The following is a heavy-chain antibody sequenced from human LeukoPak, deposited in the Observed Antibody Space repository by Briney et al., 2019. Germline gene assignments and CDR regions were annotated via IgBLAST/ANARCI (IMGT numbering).Heavy chain of an antibody. V-gene: IGHV4-4*09. CDR2: IYTSGTI. CDR1: GGSISSSY. CDR3: ARQTSRYLDV. J-gene: IGHJ6*04. D-gene: IGHD2-15*01. Sequence: SETLSLTCTFSGGSISSSYWTLIRQPPGRGLEWIGYIYTSGTINYNPSLKSRVTISLDTSKNQFSLKLSSMTAADTAVYFCARQTSRYLDVWGKGTTVTVSS.